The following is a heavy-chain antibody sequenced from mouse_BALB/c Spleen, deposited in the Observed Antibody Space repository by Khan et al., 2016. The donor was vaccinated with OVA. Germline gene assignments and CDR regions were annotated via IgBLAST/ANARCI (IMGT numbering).Heavy chain of an antibody. CDR1: GFTFSSYT. CDR2: ISNGGSGT. V-gene: IGHV5-12-2*01. J-gene: IGHJ4*01. Sequence: EVELVESGGGLVQPGGSLKLSCAASGFTFSSYTMSWVRQTPDKRLEWVAFISNGGSGTYYPDAVKGRFTISRDNAKNTLYLQMSSLKSEDTAMNYCAGLSTTEYDYVMDYWGQGTTVTVSS. CDR3: AGLSTTEYDYVMDY. D-gene: IGHD1-1*01.